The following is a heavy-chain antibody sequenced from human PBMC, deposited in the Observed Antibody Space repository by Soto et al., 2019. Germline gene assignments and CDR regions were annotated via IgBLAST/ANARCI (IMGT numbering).Heavy chain of an antibody. Sequence: EVQLVASGGGVVQPGGTLRLSCAASGFSFSSFWMSWVRQAPGKGLEWVANIKQDGSEKYYVDSVKGRFTISRDNAKNSLYLQMNSLRAEDTAVYYCARARSGRDYWGQGTLVTVSS. CDR2: IKQDGSEK. J-gene: IGHJ4*02. CDR1: GFSFSSFW. V-gene: IGHV3-7*03. CDR3: ARARSGRDY. D-gene: IGHD6-19*01.